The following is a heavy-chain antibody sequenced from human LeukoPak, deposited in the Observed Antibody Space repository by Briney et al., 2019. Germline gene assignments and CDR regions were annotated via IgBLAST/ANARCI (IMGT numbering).Heavy chain of an antibody. CDR2: ISANNGDT. Sequence: AAPVKVSCKASGYTFTSYGISWVRQAPGQGLEWMGWISANNGDTDYPPKLQDRVTMTTDTYTSTAYMELRSLRSDDTAMYYCARESHETREDYWGQGTLVTVSS. CDR1: GYTFTSYG. V-gene: IGHV1-18*01. J-gene: IGHJ4*02. D-gene: IGHD1-1*01. CDR3: ARESHETREDY.